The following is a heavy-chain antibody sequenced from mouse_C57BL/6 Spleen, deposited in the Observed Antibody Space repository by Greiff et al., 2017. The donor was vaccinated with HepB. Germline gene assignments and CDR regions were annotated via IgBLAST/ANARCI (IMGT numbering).Heavy chain of an antibody. J-gene: IGHJ1*03. Sequence: QVQLQQPGAELVRPGSSVKLSCKASGYTFTSYWMHWVKQRPIQGLEWIGNIDPSDSETHYNQKFKDKATLTVDKSSSTAYMQLSSLTSEDSAVYYCARSYYDYHGYFDVWGTGTTVTVSS. CDR1: GYTFTSYW. CDR3: ARSYYDYHGYFDV. CDR2: IDPSDSET. V-gene: IGHV1-52*01. D-gene: IGHD2-4*01.